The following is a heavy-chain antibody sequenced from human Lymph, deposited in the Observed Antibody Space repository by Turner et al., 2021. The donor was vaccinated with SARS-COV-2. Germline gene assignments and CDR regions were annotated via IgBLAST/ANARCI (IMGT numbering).Heavy chain of an antibody. CDR1: GFTFSSYA. D-gene: IGHD3-10*01. CDR2: ISFDGNNK. J-gene: IGHJ4*02. CDR3: ARGDYYGSGTYPGKTFDD. V-gene: IGHV3-30-3*01. Sequence: SCAASGFTFSSYAMHGVRQAPGKGLEWVAVISFDGNNKYYTDSVKVRFTISRDKSENTLYLQLNSVRPEDTAVYYCARGDYYGSGTYPGKTFDDWGQGTPVTVSS.